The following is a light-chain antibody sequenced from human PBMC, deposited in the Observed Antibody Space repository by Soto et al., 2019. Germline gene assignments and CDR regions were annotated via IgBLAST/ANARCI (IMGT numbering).Light chain of an antibody. CDR3: QQYNNWPPLT. J-gene: IGKJ4*01. V-gene: IGKV3-15*01. CDR2: DAS. Sequence: EIVMTQSPATLSVSPGDRATLSCRASQSVSSSLAWYQQIPGQAPRLLIYDASTRATGIPARFGGSGSGTEVTLTISSLQSEDFAVYYCQQYNNWPPLTFGGGTKVERK. CDR1: QSVSSS.